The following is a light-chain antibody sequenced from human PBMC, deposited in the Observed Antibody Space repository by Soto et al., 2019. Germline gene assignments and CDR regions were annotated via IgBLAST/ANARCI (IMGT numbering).Light chain of an antibody. Sequence: EIVMTQSPATLSVSPGERATLSCWASQSISSNLAWYQQKAGQAPSLLIYGASTRATGVPDRFSGTGSGTEFTLTISSLKSEDYAVYYCQQYKSWPPITFGQGKRLEIK. CDR3: QQYKSWPPIT. CDR2: GAS. J-gene: IGKJ5*01. CDR1: QSISSN. V-gene: IGKV3-15*01.